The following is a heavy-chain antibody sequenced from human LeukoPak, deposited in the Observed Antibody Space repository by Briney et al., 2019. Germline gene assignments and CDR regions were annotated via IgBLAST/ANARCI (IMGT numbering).Heavy chain of an antibody. Sequence: SETLSLTCALSGYSISRGYYWGWIRQPPGKGLEWIGRIYHSGSTYYNPSLKSRVTISVDTSKNQFSLKLSSVTAADTAVYYCARGTYCGGDCYSGYNWFDPWGQGTLVTVSS. CDR2: IYHSGST. D-gene: IGHD2-21*02. J-gene: IGHJ5*02. CDR1: GYSISRGYY. V-gene: IGHV4-38-2*01. CDR3: ARGTYCGGDCYSGYNWFDP.